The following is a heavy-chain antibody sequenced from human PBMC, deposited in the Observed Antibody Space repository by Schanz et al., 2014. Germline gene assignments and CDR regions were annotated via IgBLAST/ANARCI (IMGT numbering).Heavy chain of an antibody. D-gene: IGHD3-3*01. CDR1: GYTFSTYA. J-gene: IGHJ5*02. Sequence: QVQLVQSGAEVKKPGASVKVSCKTSGYTFSTYAITWVRQAPGQGPEWMGWISGYSGNTNYAQKFQGRVTITADKSTSTVYMELSSLRSEDTAIYYCARGNTIFGVVILGWLDPWGQGTLVTVSS. CDR3: ARGNTIFGVVILGWLDP. V-gene: IGHV1-18*01. CDR2: ISGYSGNT.